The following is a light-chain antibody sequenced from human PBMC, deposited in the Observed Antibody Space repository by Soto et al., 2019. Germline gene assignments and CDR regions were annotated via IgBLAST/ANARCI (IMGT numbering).Light chain of an antibody. CDR3: QQYYTTPGT. V-gene: IGKV4-1*01. CDR2: WAS. Sequence: IVMTQSPDSLAVSLGERATLNCKSSQHLLYISNNKHYLAWFQQKPGQPPKLLIYWASTRESGVPDRFSGSGSGTDFTLTISSLQAEDVAVYYCQQYYTTPGTFGQGTKLEIK. J-gene: IGKJ2*01. CDR1: QHLLYISNNKHY.